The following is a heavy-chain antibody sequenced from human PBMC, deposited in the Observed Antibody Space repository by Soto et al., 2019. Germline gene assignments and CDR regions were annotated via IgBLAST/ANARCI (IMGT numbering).Heavy chain of an antibody. Sequence: QVQLVQSGAEVKKRGSSVKVSCKASGGTFSSYAISWVRQAPGQGLEWMGGIIPIFGTANYAQKFQGRVTITAEESTSTAYMELSSLRYEDTAVYYCSGYSYGRPLFDGMDVWGQGTTVTVSS. CDR2: IIPIFGTA. CDR3: SGYSYGRPLFDGMDV. D-gene: IGHD5-18*01. CDR1: GGTFSSYA. V-gene: IGHV1-69*12. J-gene: IGHJ6*02.